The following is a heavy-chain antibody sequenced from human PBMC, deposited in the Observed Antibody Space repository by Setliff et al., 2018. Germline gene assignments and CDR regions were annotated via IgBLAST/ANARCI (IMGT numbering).Heavy chain of an antibody. CDR3: ARLGYSDAFDI. CDR1: GYSLTSYW. J-gene: IGHJ3*02. D-gene: IGHD5-18*01. V-gene: IGHV5-51*01. Sequence: PGESLKISCQGSGYSLTSYWIGWVRQVPGKGLEWMGIIYPGDSDTRYSPSFQGQVTISADKAISTAYLQWSSLKASDTAMYYCARLGYSDAFDIWGQGTMVTVSS. CDR2: IYPGDSDT.